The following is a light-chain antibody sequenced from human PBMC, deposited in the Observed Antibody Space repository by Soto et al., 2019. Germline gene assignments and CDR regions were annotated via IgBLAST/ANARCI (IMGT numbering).Light chain of an antibody. Sequence: QAVLTQRASVSGSPGQTITISCTGTSSDVGRYNTVSWYQHHPGKAPKLIIYEVTHRPAAISDRFSASKSGNTASLTISGLQAEDEADYYCKSLRVNHLYVFGSGTKVTVL. J-gene: IGLJ1*01. V-gene: IGLV2-14*01. CDR1: SSDVGRYNT. CDR2: EVT. CDR3: KSLRVNHLYV.